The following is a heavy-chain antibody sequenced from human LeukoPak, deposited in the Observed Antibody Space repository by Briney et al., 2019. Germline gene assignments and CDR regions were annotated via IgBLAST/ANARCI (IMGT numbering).Heavy chain of an antibody. CDR1: ESTFSSYA. Sequence: GGSLRLSCAASESTFSSYAMSWVRQAAGKGLEWVSAISGSGGSTYYADSVKGRFTISRDNSKNTLYLQMNSLRAEDTAVYYCAKDNGALDYWGQGTLVTVSS. D-gene: IGHD2-8*01. V-gene: IGHV3-23*01. J-gene: IGHJ4*02. CDR3: AKDNGALDY. CDR2: ISGSGGST.